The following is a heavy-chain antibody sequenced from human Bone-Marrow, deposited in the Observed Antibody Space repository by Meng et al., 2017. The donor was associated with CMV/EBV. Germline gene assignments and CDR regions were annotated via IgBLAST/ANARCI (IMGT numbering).Heavy chain of an antibody. CDR1: GFTFSSYG. V-gene: IGHV3-30*02. D-gene: IGHD6-13*01. J-gene: IGHJ5*02. CDR3: AKDQGAQLVHLDNWFDP. Sequence: QVQLVESGGGVVQPGGSRRLSWSASGFTFSSYGMHWVRQAPGKGLEWVAFIRYDGSNKYYADSVKGRFTISRDNSKNTLYLQMNSLRAEDTAVYYCAKDQGAQLVHLDNWFDPWGQGTLVTVSS. CDR2: IRYDGSNK.